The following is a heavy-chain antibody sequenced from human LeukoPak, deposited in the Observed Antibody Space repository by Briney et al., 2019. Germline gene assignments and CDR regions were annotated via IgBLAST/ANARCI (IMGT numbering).Heavy chain of an antibody. CDR1: GFTFSSYW. V-gene: IGHV3-74*01. CDR2: INSDGSST. J-gene: IGHJ4*02. D-gene: IGHD3-3*01. Sequence: PGGSLRLSCAASGFTFSSYWMHWVRQAPGKGLVWVSRINSDGSSTSYADSVKGRFTISRDNAKNSLYLQMNSLRAEDTAVYYCARTYYDFWSGYSVNPLDYWGQGTLVTVSS. CDR3: ARTYYDFWSGYSVNPLDY.